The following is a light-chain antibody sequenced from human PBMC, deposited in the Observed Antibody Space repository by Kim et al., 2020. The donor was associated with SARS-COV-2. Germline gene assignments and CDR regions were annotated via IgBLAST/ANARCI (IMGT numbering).Light chain of an antibody. CDR1: NVGTKN. CDR3: QVWDSRTVV. CDR2: RAS. Sequence: SYELTQPLSVSVALGQTARITCGGNNVGTKNVHWYQQKPGQAPVLVIYRASNRPSGIPERFSGSNSGNTATLTISRAQAGDEADYYCQVWDSRTVVFGGG. V-gene: IGLV3-9*01. J-gene: IGLJ2*01.